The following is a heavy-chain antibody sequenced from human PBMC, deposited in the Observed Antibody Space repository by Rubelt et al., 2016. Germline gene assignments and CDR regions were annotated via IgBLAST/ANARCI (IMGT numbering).Heavy chain of an antibody. CDR3: ASQAFDVWSGYYAGRFDY. J-gene: IGHJ4*02. V-gene: IGHV3-11*01. D-gene: IGHD3-3*01. Sequence: GKGLEWISYISSSAYTLYYADSVKGRFTISRDNPKNMVYLQMNSLRAEDTAVYYCASQAFDVWSGYYAGRFDYWGQGALVIVSS. CDR2: ISSSAYTL.